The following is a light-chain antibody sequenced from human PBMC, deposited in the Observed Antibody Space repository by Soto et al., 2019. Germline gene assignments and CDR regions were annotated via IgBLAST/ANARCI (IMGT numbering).Light chain of an antibody. J-gene: IGKJ1*01. CDR2: GAS. CDR1: QSISSIY. Sequence: NVLTQSPGTLSLSPGERATLSCRASQSISSIYLAWYQQKPGQTPRLLIYGASTRATGIPDRFSGSGSGTDFTLTISRLEPEDFAVYYCQQYGSSPGTFGQGTKVEIK. V-gene: IGKV3-20*01. CDR3: QQYGSSPGT.